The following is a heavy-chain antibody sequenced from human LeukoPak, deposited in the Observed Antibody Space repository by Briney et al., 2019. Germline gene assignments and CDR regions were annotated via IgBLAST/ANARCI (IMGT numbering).Heavy chain of an antibody. Sequence: PSETLSLTCTVSGGSISSSSYYWSWIRQPPGKGLEWIGYIYYSGSTYYNPSLKSRVTISVDTSKNQFSLKLSSVTAADTAVYYCARGAKGDYGDYRADDAFDIWGQGTMVTVSS. CDR3: ARGAKGDYGDYRADDAFDI. V-gene: IGHV4-30-4*01. D-gene: IGHD4-17*01. CDR2: IYYSGST. CDR1: GGSISSSSYY. J-gene: IGHJ3*02.